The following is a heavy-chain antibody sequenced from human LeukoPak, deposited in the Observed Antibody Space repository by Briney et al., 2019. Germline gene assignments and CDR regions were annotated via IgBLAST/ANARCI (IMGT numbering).Heavy chain of an antibody. V-gene: IGHV3-30*04. CDR2: ISYDGSNK. J-gene: IGHJ6*02. CDR1: GGTFSSYA. CDR3: ARDRDTAMYYYYYYGMDV. D-gene: IGHD5-18*01. Sequence: SCKASGGTFSSYAMHWVRQAPGKGLEWVAVISYDGSNKYYADSVKGRFTISRDNSKNTLYLQMNSLRAEDTAVYYCARDRDTAMYYYYYYGMDVWGQGTTVTVSS.